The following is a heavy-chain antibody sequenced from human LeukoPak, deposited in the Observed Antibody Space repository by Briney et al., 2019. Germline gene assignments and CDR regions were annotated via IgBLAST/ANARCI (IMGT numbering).Heavy chain of an antibody. CDR3: AHTLRVGYCSGGSCYYQYYYFDY. CDR2: INWDDDK. V-gene: IGHV2-5*02. Sequence: SGPTLVKPTQTLTLTCTFSGFSLSTSAVGVGWIRQPPGKALEWLALINWDDDKRYSPSLKSRLTITKDTSKNQVVLTMTDMDPVDTATYYCAHTLRVGYCSGGSCYYQYYYFDYSGQGVLVTVSS. J-gene: IGHJ4*02. D-gene: IGHD2-15*01. CDR1: GFSLSTSAVG.